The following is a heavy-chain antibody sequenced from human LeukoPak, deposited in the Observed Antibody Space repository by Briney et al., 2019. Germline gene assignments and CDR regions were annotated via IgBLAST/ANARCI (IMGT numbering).Heavy chain of an antibody. D-gene: IGHD4-17*01. J-gene: IGHJ5*02. Sequence: PSETLSLTCTVSGASISSGGYYWSWIRQHPGKGLEWIGYNYYSGSTYYNPSLRSRVTISLDTSKNQFSLKLSSETAADTAVYYCARGGYGDYVLNWFDPWGQGTLVTVSS. CDR1: GASISSGGYY. CDR3: ARGGYGDYVLNWFDP. V-gene: IGHV4-31*03. CDR2: NYYSGST.